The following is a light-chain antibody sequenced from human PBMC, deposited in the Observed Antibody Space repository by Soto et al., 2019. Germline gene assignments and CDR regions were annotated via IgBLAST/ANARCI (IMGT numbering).Light chain of an antibody. V-gene: IGLV2-14*03. CDR2: DVS. CDR1: SSDVGGYNY. CDR3: SSYTGSSTLV. J-gene: IGLJ2*01. Sequence: QSALTQPASVSGSPGQSITISCTGTSSDVGGYNYVSWYQQHSGKAPKLIIYDVSNRPSGVSNRFSGSKSGNTASLTISGLQAEDEADYYCSSYTGSSTLVFGGGTKLTVL.